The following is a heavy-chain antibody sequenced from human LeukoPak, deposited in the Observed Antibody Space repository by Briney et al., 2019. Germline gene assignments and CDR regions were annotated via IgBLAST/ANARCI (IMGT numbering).Heavy chain of an antibody. D-gene: IGHD4-17*01. CDR2: IYYNGST. CDR3: ARRTVTYWFDF. CDR1: GGSISNSVYY. V-gene: IGHV4-39*01. J-gene: IGHJ4*02. Sequence: PSETLSLTCTVSGGSISNSVYYWGWIRQPPGKGLKWIGTIYYNGSTYYNPSLKSRVTISVDTSKNQFSLKLSPVAAADTAVYYCARRTVTYWFDFWGQGTLVTGSS.